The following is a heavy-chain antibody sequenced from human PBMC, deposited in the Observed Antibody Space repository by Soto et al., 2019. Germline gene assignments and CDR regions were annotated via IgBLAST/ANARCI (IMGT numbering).Heavy chain of an antibody. CDR2: IYYSGST. CDR1: GGSIDNYY. D-gene: IGHD2-2*01. Sequence: SETLSLTCNVSGGSIDNYYWTWIRQAPGKGLEWIGYIYYSGSTNYNPSLKSRVTISVDTSKNQFSLKLSSVTAADTAVYYCARAGIVVVPAARGYYYYGMDVWGQGTTVTVSS. V-gene: IGHV4-59*01. CDR3: ARAGIVVVPAARGYYYYGMDV. J-gene: IGHJ6*02.